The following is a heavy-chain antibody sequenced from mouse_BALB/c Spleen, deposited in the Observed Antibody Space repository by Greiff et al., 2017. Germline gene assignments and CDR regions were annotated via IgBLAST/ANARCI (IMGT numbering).Heavy chain of an antibody. CDR2: ISSGGGST. CDR3: ARQGYGYDGAMDY. D-gene: IGHD2-2*01. CDR1: GFAFSSYD. V-gene: IGHV5-12-1*01. J-gene: IGHJ4*01. Sequence: EVMLVESGGGLVKPGGSLKLSCAASGFAFSSYDMSWVRQTPEKRLEWVAYISSGGGSTYYPDTVKGRFTISRDNAKNTLYLQMSSLKSEDTAMYYRARQGYGYDGAMDYWGQGTSVTVSS.